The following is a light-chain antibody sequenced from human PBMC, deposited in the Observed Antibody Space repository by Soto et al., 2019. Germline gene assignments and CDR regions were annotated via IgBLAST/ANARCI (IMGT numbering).Light chain of an antibody. CDR1: QDIRSN. V-gene: IGKV1-6*01. Sequence: AIQMTQSPSSLSASVGDRVTITCRASQDIRSNLDWYQQKPGKAPKLLIYDVSNLQSGVPSRFSGSGSGTDFTLTISSLQPEDFATYFCQQYYTYPQTFGQGTKVDIK. J-gene: IGKJ2*01. CDR2: DVS. CDR3: QQYYTYPQT.